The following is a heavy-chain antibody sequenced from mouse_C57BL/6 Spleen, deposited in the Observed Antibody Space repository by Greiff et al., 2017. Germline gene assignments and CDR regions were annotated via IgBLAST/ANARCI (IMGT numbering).Heavy chain of an antibody. CDR3: ARRGTTVDYWYFDV. Sequence: QVQLQQPGAELVRPGTSVKLSCKASGYTFTSYWMHWVKQRPGQGLEWIGVIDPSDSYTNYNQKFKGKATLTVDTSSSTAYMQLSSLTSEDSAVYYCARRGTTVDYWYFDVWGTGTTVTVSS. CDR2: IDPSDSYT. J-gene: IGHJ1*03. CDR1: GYTFTSYW. V-gene: IGHV1-59*01. D-gene: IGHD1-1*01.